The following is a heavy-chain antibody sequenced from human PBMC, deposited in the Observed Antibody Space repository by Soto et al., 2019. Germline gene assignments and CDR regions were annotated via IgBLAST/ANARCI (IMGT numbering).Heavy chain of an antibody. CDR1: GFTFSGYY. CDR3: AKWVGAGSDY. V-gene: IGHV3-7*01. J-gene: IGHJ4*02. D-gene: IGHD1-26*01. CDR2: VNEGGSEK. Sequence: PGGSLRLSCAASGFTFSGYYMSWVRQAQGKGLEWVANVNEGGSEKYYVDSVKGRFTVSRDNAKSSLYLQMNSLRAEDTAVYHCAKWVGAGSDYWGQGTLVTVSS.